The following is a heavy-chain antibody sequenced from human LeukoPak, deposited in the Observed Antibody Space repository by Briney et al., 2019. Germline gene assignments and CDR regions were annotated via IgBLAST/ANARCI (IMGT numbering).Heavy chain of an antibody. CDR3: ARGRLSSSWYVGILKNWFDP. CDR2: MNPNSGNT. J-gene: IGHJ5*02. D-gene: IGHD6-13*01. Sequence: GASVKVSCKASGYTFTSYDINWVRQATGQGLEWMGWMNPNSGNTGYAQKFQGRVTITRNTSISTAYMELSSLRSEDTAVYYCARGRLSSSWYVGILKNWFDPWGQGTLVTVSS. V-gene: IGHV1-8*03. CDR1: GYTFTSYD.